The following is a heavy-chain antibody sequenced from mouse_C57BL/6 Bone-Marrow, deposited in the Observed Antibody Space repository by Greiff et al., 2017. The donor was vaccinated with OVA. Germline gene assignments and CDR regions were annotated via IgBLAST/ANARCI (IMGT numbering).Heavy chain of an antibody. J-gene: IGHJ4*01. V-gene: IGHV1-59*01. D-gene: IGHD2-3*01. CDR2: IDPSDSYT. CDR1: GYTFTSYW. CDR3: ASYDPDY. Sequence: QVQLQQPGAELVRPGTSVKLSCKASGYTFTSYWMYWVKQRPGQGLEWIGVIDPSDSYTNYNQKFKGKATLTVDTSSSTAYMQLSSLTSEDSAVYYCASYDPDYWGQGTSVTVSS.